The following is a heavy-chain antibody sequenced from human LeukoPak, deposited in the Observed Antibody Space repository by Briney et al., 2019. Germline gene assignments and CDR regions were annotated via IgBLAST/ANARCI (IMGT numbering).Heavy chain of an antibody. CDR2: IYGNDDK. D-gene: IGHD5-18*01. V-gene: IGHV2-5*01. J-gene: IGHJ4*02. Sequence: SGPTLVKPTQTLTLTCTFSGFSLSTSGVGVGWIRQPPVKALEWLALIYGNDDKRYSPSLKSRLTITEDTSENQVVLTMTNMDPVDTATYYCAHRRILRGYSYGLGDYFDYWGQGTLVTVSS. CDR3: AHRRILRGYSYGLGDYFDY. CDR1: GFSLSTSGVG.